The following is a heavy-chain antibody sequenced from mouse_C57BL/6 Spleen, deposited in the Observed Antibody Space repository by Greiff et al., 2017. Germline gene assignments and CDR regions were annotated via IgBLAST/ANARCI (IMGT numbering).Heavy chain of an antibody. V-gene: IGHV1-52*01. Sequence: QVQLQQPGAELVRPGSSVKLSCKASGYTFTSYWMHWVKQRPIQGLEWIGNIDPSDSETHYNQKFKDKATLTVDKSSSTAYMQLSSLTSEDSAVYYCASQYSPYYYGSSYWYCDVWGTGTTVTVSS. J-gene: IGHJ1*03. CDR3: ASQYSPYYYGSSYWYCDV. D-gene: IGHD1-1*01. CDR2: IDPSDSET. CDR1: GYTFTSYW.